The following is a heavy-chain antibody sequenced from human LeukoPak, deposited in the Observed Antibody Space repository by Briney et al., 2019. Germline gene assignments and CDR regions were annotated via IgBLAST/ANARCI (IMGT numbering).Heavy chain of an antibody. Sequence: SETLSLTCTVSGVSINDFYWTWIRQSPGNGLEWIGYIYYDGSTDYNPSLKSRVTMSIDTSRSQFSLKLNSVTAADTAVYYCTKVGLSGLFDYWGQGALATVSS. CDR1: GVSINDFY. V-gene: IGHV4-59*01. CDR2: IYYDGST. D-gene: IGHD3-10*01. CDR3: TKVGLSGLFDY. J-gene: IGHJ4*02.